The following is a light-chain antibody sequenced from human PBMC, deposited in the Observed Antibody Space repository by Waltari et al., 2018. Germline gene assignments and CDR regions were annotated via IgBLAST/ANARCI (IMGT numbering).Light chain of an antibody. Sequence: EFVLTQSPGTLSLSPGERATPPCRASQRISNTYSVWYQQRPGQAPRLLIYGASSRATGIPDRFSGSGSGTDFTLTISRLEPEDFAVYYCQHYGPSPQGTFGPGTRLDI. CDR1: QRISNTY. J-gene: IGKJ3*01. CDR3: QHYGPSPQGT. V-gene: IGKV3-20*01. CDR2: GAS.